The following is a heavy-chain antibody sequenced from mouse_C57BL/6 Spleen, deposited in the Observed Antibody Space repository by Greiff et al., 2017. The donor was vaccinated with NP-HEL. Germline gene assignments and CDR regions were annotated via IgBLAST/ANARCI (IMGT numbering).Heavy chain of an antibody. J-gene: IGHJ4*01. V-gene: IGHV2-2*01. CDR2: IWSGGST. Sequence: QVQLQQSGPGLVQPSQSLSITCTVSGFSLTSYGVHWVRQSPGKGLEWLGVIWSGGSTDYNTAFISRLSISKDNSKSQVFFKMNSLQADDTAIYYCASPLYDGYSHYYAMDYWGQGTSVTVSS. D-gene: IGHD2-3*01. CDR1: GFSLTSYG. CDR3: ASPLYDGYSHYYAMDY.